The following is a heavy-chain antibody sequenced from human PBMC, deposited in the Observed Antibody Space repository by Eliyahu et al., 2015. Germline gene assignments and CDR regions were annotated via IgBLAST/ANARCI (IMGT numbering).Heavy chain of an antibody. J-gene: IGHJ4*02. D-gene: IGHD6-19*01. CDR3: ARVGYNRGWFRD. CDR1: GFNVSTNY. V-gene: IGHV3-53*01. Sequence: EVQLVESGGGLIQPGGSLXLSXIASGFNVSTNYMSWVRQAPGKGLECVSVIYSGGKTYYVDXVKGRFTISRDNSKNTLYLQMNSLRAGDTAVYFCARVGYNRGWFRDWGQGTLVTVSS. CDR2: IYSGGKT.